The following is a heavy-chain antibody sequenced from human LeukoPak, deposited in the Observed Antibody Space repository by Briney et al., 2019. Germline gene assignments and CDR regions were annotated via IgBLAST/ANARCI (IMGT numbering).Heavy chain of an antibody. CDR2: ISGSGDST. D-gene: IGHD7-27*01. CDR3: AKKVPANWGSYFDY. V-gene: IGHV3-23*01. J-gene: IGHJ4*02. Sequence: GGSLRLSCAASGFTFSYHAMHWVRQAPGKGLEWVSAISGSGDSTYSTDSVKGRFTISRDNSKNTLYLQMNSLRAEDTAVYYCAKKVPANWGSYFDYWGQGTLVTVSS. CDR1: GFTFSYHA.